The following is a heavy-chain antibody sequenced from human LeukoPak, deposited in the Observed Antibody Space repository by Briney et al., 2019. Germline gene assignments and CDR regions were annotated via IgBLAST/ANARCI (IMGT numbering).Heavy chain of an antibody. D-gene: IGHD6-19*01. Sequence: GGSPRLSCAASRFTFSSYEMNWVRQAPGKGLEWVSSISSTGSYIYYADSVKGRFTISRDNAENSLYVQMNTLRAEDTAVYYCARGGIAVAVFAFDIWGQGTMVTVSS. J-gene: IGHJ3*02. V-gene: IGHV3-21*01. CDR2: ISSTGSYI. CDR1: RFTFSSYE. CDR3: ARGGIAVAVFAFDI.